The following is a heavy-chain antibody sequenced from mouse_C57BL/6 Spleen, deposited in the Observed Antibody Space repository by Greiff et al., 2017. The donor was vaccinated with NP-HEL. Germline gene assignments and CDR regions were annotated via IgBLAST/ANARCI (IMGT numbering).Heavy chain of an antibody. V-gene: IGHV5-4*01. D-gene: IGHD2-1*01. CDR1: GFTFSSYA. Sequence: EVMLVESGGGLVKPGGSLKLSCAASGFTFSSYAMSWVRQTPEKRLEWVATISDGGSYTYYPDNVKGRFTISRDNAKNNLYLQMSHLKSEDTAMYYCARDEGGNYEAWFAYWGQGTLVTVSA. CDR2: ISDGGSYT. CDR3: ARDEGGNYEAWFAY. J-gene: IGHJ3*01.